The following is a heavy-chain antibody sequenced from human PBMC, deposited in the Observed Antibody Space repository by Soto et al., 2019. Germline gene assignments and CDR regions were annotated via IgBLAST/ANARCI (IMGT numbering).Heavy chain of an antibody. CDR1: GLTFSSYS. CDR2: ISSSSSYI. V-gene: IGHV3-21*01. CDR3: ARVKDVDTAMVTAELDY. Sequence: GGSLRLSCAASGLTFSSYSMNWVRQAPGKGLEWVSSISSSSSYIYYADSVKGRFTISRDNAKNSLYLQMNSLRAEDTAVYYCARVKDVDTAMVTAELDYWGQGTLVTVSS. D-gene: IGHD5-18*01. J-gene: IGHJ4*02.